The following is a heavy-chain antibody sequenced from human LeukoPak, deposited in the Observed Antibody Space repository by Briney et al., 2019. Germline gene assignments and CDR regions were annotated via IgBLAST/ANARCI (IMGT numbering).Heavy chain of an antibody. Sequence: ASVKVSCKASGYTFSSYGISWVRQAPGQGLEWMGWISAYNGNTNYAQKFQGRVTMTTDTSTSTAYMELRNLRSDATGVYYCARGAVGSGSYYQVFPDCWGQGTLVTVSS. CDR2: ISAYNGNT. D-gene: IGHD3-10*01. CDR1: GYTFSSYG. V-gene: IGHV1-18*01. J-gene: IGHJ4*02. CDR3: ARGAVGSGSYYQVFPDC.